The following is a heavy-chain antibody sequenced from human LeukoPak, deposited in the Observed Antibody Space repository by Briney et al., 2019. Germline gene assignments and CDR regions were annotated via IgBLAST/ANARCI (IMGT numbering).Heavy chain of an antibody. CDR3: ARGSSRVHMDV. CDR1: GYTFTSHY. Sequence: ASVKVSYKASGYTFTSHYMHWVRQAPGQGLEWMGIINPSGGSTSYAQKFQGRVTMTRDTSTSTVYMELSSLRSEDTAVYYCARGSSRVHMDVWGRGTTVTVSS. V-gene: IGHV1-46*01. J-gene: IGHJ6*03. D-gene: IGHD6-13*01. CDR2: INPSGGST.